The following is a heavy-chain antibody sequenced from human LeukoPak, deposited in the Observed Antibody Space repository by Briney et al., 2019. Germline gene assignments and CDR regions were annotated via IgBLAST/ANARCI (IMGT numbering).Heavy chain of an antibody. CDR3: ARGGLLVGASLGYYGMHV. D-gene: IGHD2-8*02. J-gene: IGHJ6*02. V-gene: IGHV1-46*01. Sequence: GASVKVSCLASGYTFTSYYMHWVRQAPAQGLEWMGIINASGGRTSYVQKFQGRVTMNRDTSTSTVYMELSSLTSEDTAVYYCARGGLLVGASLGYYGMHVWGQGTTVTVSS. CDR1: GYTFTSYY. CDR2: INASGGRT.